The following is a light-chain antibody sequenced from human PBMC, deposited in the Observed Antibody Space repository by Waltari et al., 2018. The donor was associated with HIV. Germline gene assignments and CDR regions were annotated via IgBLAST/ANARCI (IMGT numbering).Light chain of an antibody. J-gene: IGKJ2*01. CDR2: GAS. CDR1: QSVSSN. V-gene: IGKV3-15*01. CDR3: QQYNNWPPRT. Sequence: EIVMTQSPATLSVSPGERATLSCRASQSVSSNLAWYQQKPGQAPRLLIYGASTRDTGIPARFSGSGSGTEFTLTISSLQSEDFAVYYCQQYNNWPPRTFGQGTKLEIK.